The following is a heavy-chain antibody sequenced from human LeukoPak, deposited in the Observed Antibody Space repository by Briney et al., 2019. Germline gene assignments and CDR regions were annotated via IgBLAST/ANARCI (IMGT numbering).Heavy chain of an antibody. CDR1: GGSISSGSYY. D-gene: IGHD2-2*01. J-gene: IGHJ5*02. Sequence: SETLSLTCTVSGGSISSGSYYWSWIRQPAGNGLEWIGRIYTSGSTNYNPSLKSRVTISVDTSKNQFSLKLSSVTAADTAVYYCARYCSSTSCFNWFDPWGQGTLVTVSS. CDR2: IYTSGST. CDR3: ARYCSSTSCFNWFDP. V-gene: IGHV4-61*02.